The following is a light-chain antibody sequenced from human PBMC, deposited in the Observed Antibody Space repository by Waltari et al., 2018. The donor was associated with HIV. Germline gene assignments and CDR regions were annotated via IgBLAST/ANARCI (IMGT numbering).Light chain of an antibody. CDR2: GAS. Sequence: DIVMTQSPDSLPVSLGERATINCKSSQSVLSSRDNNNYLAWYPQKPGQPPKLLIYGASTRESGVPDRFSGGGSGTDFTLTISSLQAEDVAVYYCQQFYNTPITFGQGTRLEIK. CDR3: QQFYNTPIT. CDR1: QSVLSSRDNNNY. V-gene: IGKV4-1*01. J-gene: IGKJ5*01.